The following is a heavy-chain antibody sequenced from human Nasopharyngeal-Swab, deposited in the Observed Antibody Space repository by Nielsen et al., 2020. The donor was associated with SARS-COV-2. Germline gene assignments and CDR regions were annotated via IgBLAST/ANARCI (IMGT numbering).Heavy chain of an antibody. V-gene: IGHV1-46*01. CDR2: INPSGGST. Sequence: ASVKVSCKASGYTFTSYYMHWVRQAPGQGLEWMGIINPSGGSTRYAQKFQGRVTMTRDTSPSTVYMELRSLRSDDTSVYYCVRGPVDCSGGCCYASHMDVWGKGTTVTVSS. CDR3: VRGPVDCSGGCCYASHMDV. CDR1: GYTFTSYY. J-gene: IGHJ6*03. D-gene: IGHD2-15*01.